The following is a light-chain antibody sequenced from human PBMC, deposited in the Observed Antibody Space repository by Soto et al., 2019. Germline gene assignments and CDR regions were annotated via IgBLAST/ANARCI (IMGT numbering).Light chain of an antibody. J-gene: IGLJ2*01. V-gene: IGLV2-14*01. CDR1: SSDVGDYHY. CDR3: SSYRRSSSILVV. CDR2: EVS. Sequence: QSALTQPASVSGSPGQSITISCTGTSSDVGDYHYVSWYQQHPGKAPKLMIYEVSNRPSGVSNRFSGSKSGNTASLTISGLQAEDEADYYCSSYRRSSSILVVFGGGTQLTVL.